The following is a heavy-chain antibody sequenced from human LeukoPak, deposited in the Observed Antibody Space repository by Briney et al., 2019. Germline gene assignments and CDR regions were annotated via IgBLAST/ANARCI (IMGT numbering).Heavy chain of an antibody. J-gene: IGHJ4*02. V-gene: IGHV3-53*01. D-gene: IGHD6-19*01. CDR2: IYSGGST. CDR1: GFTVSSNY. Sequence: GGSLRLSCAASGFTVSSNYMSWVRQAPGKGLEWVSVIYSGGSTYYADSVKGRFTISRDNSKNTLYLQMNSLRAEDTAVYYCAKLAVAGTLYYWGQGTLVTVSS. CDR3: AKLAVAGTLYY.